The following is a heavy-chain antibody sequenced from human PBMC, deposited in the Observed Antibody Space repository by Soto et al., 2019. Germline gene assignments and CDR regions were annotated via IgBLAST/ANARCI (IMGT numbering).Heavy chain of an antibody. V-gene: IGHV3-13*01. CDR2: IGTAGDT. CDR1: GFTFSSYD. CDR3: ARGRALYNWNDSEDAFDI. Sequence: EVQLVESGGGLVQPGGSLRLSCAASGFTFSSYDMHWVRQATGKGLEWVSAIGTAGDTYYPGSVKGRFTISRENAKNPLYLQMNSRRAGDTAVYYCARGRALYNWNDSEDAFDIWGQGTMVTVSS. J-gene: IGHJ3*02. D-gene: IGHD1-20*01.